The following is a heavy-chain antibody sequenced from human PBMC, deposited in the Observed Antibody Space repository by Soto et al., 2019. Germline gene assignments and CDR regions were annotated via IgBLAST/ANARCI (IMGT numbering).Heavy chain of an antibody. CDR3: ASPTSIKIFGEATGHHCDRLAV. CDR2: ISAYNGNT. J-gene: IGHJ6*02. CDR1: GYTFTSYG. Sequence: GSAVKVCWKASGYTFTSYGISWGRQAPGQGLEWMGWISAYNGNTNYAQKLQGRVTMTTDTSTSTAYMELRSLRSDDTAVYYCASPTSIKIFGEATGHHCDRLAVWTQRTSVTVSS. D-gene: IGHD3-3*01. V-gene: IGHV1-18*01.